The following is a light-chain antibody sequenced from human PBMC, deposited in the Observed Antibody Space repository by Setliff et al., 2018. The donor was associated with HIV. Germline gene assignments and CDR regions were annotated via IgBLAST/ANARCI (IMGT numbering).Light chain of an antibody. CDR3: QSYDSSLRGSYV. Sequence: QSVLTQPPSVSGAPGQRVTISCTGSNSNIGAGYDVHWYQQFPGTAPKLLIYGNNNWPSGVPDRFSGSKSGTSAALAITGLQAEDEADYYCQSYDSSLRGSYVFGSGTKV. V-gene: IGLV1-40*01. J-gene: IGLJ1*01. CDR1: NSNIGAGYD. CDR2: GNN.